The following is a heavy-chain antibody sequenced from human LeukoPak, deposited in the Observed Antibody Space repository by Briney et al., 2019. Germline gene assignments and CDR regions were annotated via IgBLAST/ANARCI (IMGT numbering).Heavy chain of an antibody. Sequence: SVKVSCKASGYTFSSYGISWVRQAPGQGLEWMGGIIPIFGTANYAQKFQGRVTITADESTSTAYMELSSLRSEDTAVYYCARSLTTVKGDFDYWGQGTLVTVSS. V-gene: IGHV1-69*13. D-gene: IGHD4-17*01. CDR2: IIPIFGTA. J-gene: IGHJ4*02. CDR1: GYTFSSYG. CDR3: ARSLTTVKGDFDY.